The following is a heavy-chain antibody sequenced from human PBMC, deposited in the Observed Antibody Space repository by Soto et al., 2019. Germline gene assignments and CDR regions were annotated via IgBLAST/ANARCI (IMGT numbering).Heavy chain of an antibody. V-gene: IGHV1-69*01. CDR2: IIPIFGTA. Sequence: QVQLVQSGAEVKKPGSSVKVSCKASGGTFSSYAISWVRQAPGQGLEWMGGIIPIFGTANYAQKFQGRVTITADESTSTAYMELSSLRSEDTAVYYCASGASSSDLYYYYGMDVWGQGTTVTVSS. D-gene: IGHD6-6*01. J-gene: IGHJ6*02. CDR3: ASGASSSDLYYYYGMDV. CDR1: GGTFSSYA.